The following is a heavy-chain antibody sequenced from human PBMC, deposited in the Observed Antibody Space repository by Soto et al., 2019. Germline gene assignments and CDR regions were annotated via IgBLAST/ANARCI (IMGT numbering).Heavy chain of an antibody. Sequence: SVKVSCKASGGTFSSYAISWVRQAPGQGLEWMGGIIPNFGTANYAQKFQGRVTITADKSTSTAYMELSSLRSEDTAVYYCATSRELEAARPIWFDPWGQGTLVTVSS. CDR1: GGTFSSYA. CDR3: ATSRELEAARPIWFDP. J-gene: IGHJ5*02. CDR2: IIPNFGTA. V-gene: IGHV1-69*06. D-gene: IGHD6-6*01.